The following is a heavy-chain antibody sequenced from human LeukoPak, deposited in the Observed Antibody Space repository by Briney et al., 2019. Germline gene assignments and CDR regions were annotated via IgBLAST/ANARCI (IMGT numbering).Heavy chain of an antibody. J-gene: IGHJ4*02. Sequence: PSETLSLTCAVYGGSFSGYYWSWIRQPPGKGLEWIGEINHSGSTNYNPSLKSRVTISVDTSKNQFSLKLSSVTAADTAVYYCARVHSSGWLGWGQGTLVTVSS. CDR2: INHSGST. D-gene: IGHD6-19*01. V-gene: IGHV4-34*01. CDR3: ARVHSSGWLG. CDR1: GGSFSGYY.